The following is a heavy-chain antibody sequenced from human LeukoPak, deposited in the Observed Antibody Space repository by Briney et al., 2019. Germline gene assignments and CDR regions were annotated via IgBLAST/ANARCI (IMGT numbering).Heavy chain of an antibody. CDR2: INPNSGDT. V-gene: IGHV1-8*03. J-gene: IGHJ1*01. D-gene: IGHD6-13*01. CDR1: GYTFTGYY. Sequence: ASVKVSCKASGYTFTGYYMHWVRQAPGQGLEWMGWINPNSGDTGYAQKFQGRVTITRDTSISTAYMELSSLRSEDTAVYYCARGVRSSWSGDEYFQYWGQGTLVIVSS. CDR3: ARGVRSSWSGDEYFQY.